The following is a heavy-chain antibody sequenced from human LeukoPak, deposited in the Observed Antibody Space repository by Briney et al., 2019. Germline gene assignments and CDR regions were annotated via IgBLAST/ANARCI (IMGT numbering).Heavy chain of an antibody. J-gene: IGHJ4*02. V-gene: IGHV3-23*01. Sequence: GGSLRLSCAASGFTFSNYAMSWVRQAPGKGLEWVSGISASGGSYYADSVKGRFTVSRDISKNTLYLQMNSLRAEDTAVYFCAREPRDCTGGTCQSAGGYYFYYWSQGTLVTVS. D-gene: IGHD2-15*01. CDR3: AREPRDCTGGTCQSAGGYYFYY. CDR2: ISASGGS. CDR1: GFTFSNYA.